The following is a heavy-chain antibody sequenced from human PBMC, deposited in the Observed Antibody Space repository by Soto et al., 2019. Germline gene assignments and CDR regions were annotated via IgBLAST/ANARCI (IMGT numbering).Heavy chain of an antibody. Sequence: KPGGSLRLSCAASGFTFSSYSMNWVRQAPGKGLEWVSSISSSSSYIYYADSVKGRFTISRDNAKNSLYLQMNSLRAEDTAVYYCARDRKGSSRPFDYWGQGTLVTVSS. CDR1: GFTFSSYS. D-gene: IGHD2-15*01. CDR2: ISSSSSYI. J-gene: IGHJ4*02. V-gene: IGHV3-21*01. CDR3: ARDRKGSSRPFDY.